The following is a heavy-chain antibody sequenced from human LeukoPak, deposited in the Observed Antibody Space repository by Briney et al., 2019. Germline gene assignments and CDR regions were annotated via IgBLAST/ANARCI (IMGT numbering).Heavy chain of an antibody. CDR1: EFIFSSYG. V-gene: IGHV3-30*18. CDR2: ISHDGTNI. CDR3: AKDWQWEQLTGAFNV. J-gene: IGHJ3*01. D-gene: IGHD1-26*01. Sequence: PGGSLRLSCTASEFIFSSYGMHWVRQTPGKGLEWVTAISHDGTNIHYADIVKGRFIVSRDNSGNTLHLQMNSLREEDTAVYYCAKDWQWEQLTGAFNVWGRGTMVTVS.